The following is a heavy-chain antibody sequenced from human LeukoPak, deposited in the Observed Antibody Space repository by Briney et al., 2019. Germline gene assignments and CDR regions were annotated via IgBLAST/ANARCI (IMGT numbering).Heavy chain of an antibody. J-gene: IGHJ5*02. CDR3: AARLTAAGSFDP. V-gene: IGHV4-59*10. D-gene: IGHD6-13*01. Sequence: SSETLSLTCAVYGGSFSGYYWSWIRQPPGKGLEWIGRIYTSGSTNYNPSLKSRVTMSVDTSKNQFSLKLTSVTAADTAVYYCAARLTAAGSFDPWGQGTLVTVSS. CDR2: IYTSGST. CDR1: GGSFSGYY.